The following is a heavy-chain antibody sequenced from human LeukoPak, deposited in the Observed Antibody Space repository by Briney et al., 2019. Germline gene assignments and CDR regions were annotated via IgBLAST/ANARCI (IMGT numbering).Heavy chain of an antibody. Sequence: SVKVSCKASGGTFSSYAISWVRQAPGQGLECMGGIIPIFGTANYAQKFQGRVTITADESTSTAYMELSSLRSEDTAVYYCASVPYYYDSRGYYYDYWGQGTLVTVSS. CDR2: IIPIFGTA. CDR1: GGTFSSYA. J-gene: IGHJ4*02. V-gene: IGHV1-69*13. CDR3: ASVPYYYDSRGYYYDY. D-gene: IGHD3-22*01.